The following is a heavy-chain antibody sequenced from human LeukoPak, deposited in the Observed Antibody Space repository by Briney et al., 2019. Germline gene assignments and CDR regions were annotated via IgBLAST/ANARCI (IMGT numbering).Heavy chain of an antibody. V-gene: IGHV4-59*01. J-gene: IGHJ3*02. CDR1: GGSISSYY. CDR3: ARGDGDGYNARFDI. CDR2: IYYSGST. Sequence: SETLSLTCTVSGGSISSYYWSWIRQPPGKGLEWIGYIYYSGSTNYNPSLKSRVTISVDTSKNQFSLKLSSVTAADTAVYYCARGDGDGYNARFDIWGQGTMVTVSS. D-gene: IGHD5-24*01.